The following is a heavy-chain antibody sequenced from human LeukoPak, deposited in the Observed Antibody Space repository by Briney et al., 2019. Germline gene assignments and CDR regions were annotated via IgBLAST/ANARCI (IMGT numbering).Heavy chain of an antibody. D-gene: IGHD1-26*01. CDR1: GFTFSSYS. J-gene: IGHJ4*02. Sequence: GGSLRLSCAASGFTFSSYSMNWVRQAPGKGLEWVSSISSSNSYIYYADSVKGRFTISRDNAKNSLYLQMNSLRAGDTAVYYCARVMRSGSPFDYWGQGTLVTVSS. V-gene: IGHV3-21*04. CDR2: ISSSNSYI. CDR3: ARVMRSGSPFDY.